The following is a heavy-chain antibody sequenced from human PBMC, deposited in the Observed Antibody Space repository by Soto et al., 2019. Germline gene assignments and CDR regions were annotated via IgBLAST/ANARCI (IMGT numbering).Heavy chain of an antibody. D-gene: IGHD3-22*01. CDR1: GYTFTSYA. J-gene: IGHJ4*02. CDR2: INAGNGKT. CDR3: ARDLYYYDSSGYYRSSGYFDY. V-gene: IGHV1-3*01. Sequence: ASVKVSCKASGYTFTSYAMHWVRQAPGQRLEWMGWINAGNGKTKYSQKFQGRVTITTDESASTAYMELSSLRSEDTAVYYCARDLYYYDSSGYYRSSGYFDYWGQGTLVTVSS.